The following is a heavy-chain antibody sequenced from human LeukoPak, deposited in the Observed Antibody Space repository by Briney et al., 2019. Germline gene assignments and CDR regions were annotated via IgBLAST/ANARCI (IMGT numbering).Heavy chain of an antibody. CDR1: GFIVSSNY. CDR3: VSDYDFWSGSIDY. CDR2: ISSNGGST. D-gene: IGHD3-3*01. V-gene: IGHV3-64D*06. J-gene: IGHJ4*02. Sequence: GGSLRLSCAASGFIVSSNYMNWVRQAPGKGLEYVSAISSNGGSTYYADSVKGRFTISRDNSKNTLYLQMSSLRAEDTAVYYCVSDYDFWSGSIDYWGQGTLVTVSS.